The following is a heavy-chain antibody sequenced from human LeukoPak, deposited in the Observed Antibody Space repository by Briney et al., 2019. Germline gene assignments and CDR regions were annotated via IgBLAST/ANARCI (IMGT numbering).Heavy chain of an antibody. J-gene: IGHJ5*02. CDR3: ARRTSRGFDP. Sequence: GGSLRLSCAASGFTFSTYAMSWVRQAPGKGLDWVSGISGSGGGTYYAGSVRGRFTISRDNSKNTLYLQMGSLRAEDMAVYYCARRTSRGFDPWGQGTLVTVSS. CDR2: ISGSGGGT. D-gene: IGHD1-14*01. V-gene: IGHV3-23*01. CDR1: GFTFSTYA.